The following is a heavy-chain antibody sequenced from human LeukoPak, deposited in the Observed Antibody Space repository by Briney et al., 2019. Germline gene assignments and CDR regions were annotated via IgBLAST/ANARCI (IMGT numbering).Heavy chain of an antibody. Sequence: GGSLRLSCAASGFTFSSYGMHWVRQAPGKGLEWVAFIRYDGSNKYYADSVKGRFTISRDNSKNTLYLQMNSLRAEDTAVYYCATPLKGLRYYEGFYWGQGTLVTVSS. CDR2: IRYDGSNK. D-gene: IGHD3-9*01. J-gene: IGHJ4*02. V-gene: IGHV3-30*02. CDR1: GFTFSSYG. CDR3: ATPLKGLRYYEGFY.